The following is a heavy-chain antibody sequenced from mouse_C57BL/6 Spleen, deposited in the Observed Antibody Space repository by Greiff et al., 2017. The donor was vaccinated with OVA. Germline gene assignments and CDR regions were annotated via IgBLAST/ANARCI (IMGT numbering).Heavy chain of an antibody. Sequence: EVHLVESGPGLVKPSQSLSLTCSVTGYSITSGYYWNWIRQFPGNKLEWMGHISYDGSNNYNPSLKNRISITLDTSKNQFFLKLNSVTTEDTATYYCASDYGSLNQAWFAYWGQGTLVTVSA. CDR2: ISYDGSN. CDR1: GYSITSGYY. CDR3: ASDYGSLNQAWFAY. V-gene: IGHV3-6*01. D-gene: IGHD1-1*01. J-gene: IGHJ3*01.